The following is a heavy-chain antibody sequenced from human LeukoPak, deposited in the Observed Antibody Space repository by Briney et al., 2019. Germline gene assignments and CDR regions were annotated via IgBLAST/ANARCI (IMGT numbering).Heavy chain of an antibody. Sequence: PGGSLRLSCTASGFTFGDYAMSWVRQAPGKGLEWVGFIRSKAYGGTTEYAASVKGRFTISRDDSKSIAYLQMNSLKTEDTAVYYCTSRGSYYDGSSDYWGQGTLVTVSS. J-gene: IGHJ4*02. D-gene: IGHD3-22*01. CDR3: TSRGSYYDGSSDY. CDR1: GFTFGDYA. V-gene: IGHV3-49*04. CDR2: IRSKAYGGTT.